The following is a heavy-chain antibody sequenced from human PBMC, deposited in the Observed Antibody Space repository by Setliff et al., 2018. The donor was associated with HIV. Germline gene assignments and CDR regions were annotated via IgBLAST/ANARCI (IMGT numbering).Heavy chain of an antibody. J-gene: IGHJ1*01. D-gene: IGHD6-13*01. CDR2: ISAYNGNT. V-gene: IGHV1-18*04. Sequence: GASVKVSCKASGYTFIKYYMHWVRQAPGQGLEWMGWISAYNGNTNYAQKLQGRVTMTTDTSTSTAYMELRNLRSDDTAVYYCAREMAATAHPDDPYFQHWGQGTLVTVSS. CDR1: GYTFIKYY. CDR3: AREMAATAHPDDPYFQH.